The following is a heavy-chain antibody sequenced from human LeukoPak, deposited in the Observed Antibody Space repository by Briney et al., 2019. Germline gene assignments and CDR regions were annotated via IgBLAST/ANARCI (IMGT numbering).Heavy chain of an antibody. D-gene: IGHD4-11*01. J-gene: IGHJ6*03. Sequence: ASVTVSCKASGYTFTTYYIHWVRQAPGQGLEWMGIINPTGGSTTYAQKFQGRVTMTRDTSTSTVFMEVNSLRSEDTAVYYCARSPTQNDYSNYGHYYYYMDVWGKGTTVTVSS. CDR3: ARSPTQNDYSNYGHYYYYMDV. CDR1: GYTFTTYY. CDR2: INPTGGST. V-gene: IGHV1-46*01.